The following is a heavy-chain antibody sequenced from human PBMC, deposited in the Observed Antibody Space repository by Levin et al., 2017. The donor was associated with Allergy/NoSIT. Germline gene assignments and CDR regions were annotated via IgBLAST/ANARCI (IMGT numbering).Heavy chain of an antibody. D-gene: IGHD2-15*01. CDR2: ISSSSSYI. V-gene: IGHV3-21*01. Sequence: PGGSLRLSCAASGFTFSSYSMNWVRQAPGKGLEWVSSISSSSSYIYYADSVKGRFTISRDNAKNSLYLQMNSLRAEDTAVYYCARSHCSGGSCYLINWSGGLDYWGQGTLVTVSS. J-gene: IGHJ4*02. CDR1: GFTFSSYS. CDR3: ARSHCSGGSCYLINWSGGLDY.